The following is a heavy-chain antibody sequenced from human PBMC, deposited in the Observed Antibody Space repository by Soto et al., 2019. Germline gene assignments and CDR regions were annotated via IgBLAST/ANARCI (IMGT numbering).Heavy chain of an antibody. CDR1: GFTFSIYA. CDR3: AKEVVVESAGRSHYYYYGLDV. J-gene: IGHJ6*02. V-gene: IGHV3-23*01. CDR2: ISGSGGRT. Sequence: EVQLLESGGGLVQPGGSLRLSCAASGFTFSIYAMSWVRQAPGKGLEWVSVISGSGGRTYYADSVKGRFTLSRDNSKNTLYLQMNRLRAEDTAVYYCAKEVVVESAGRSHYYYYGLDVWGQGTTVTVSS. D-gene: IGHD2-2*01.